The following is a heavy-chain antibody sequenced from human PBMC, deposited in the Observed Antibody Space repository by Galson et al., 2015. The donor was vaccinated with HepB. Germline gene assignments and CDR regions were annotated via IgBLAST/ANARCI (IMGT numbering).Heavy chain of an antibody. CDR3: AKVAILGATPHYFDY. CDR2: ISGSADRT. V-gene: IGHV3-23*01. Sequence: SLRLSCAASGFTFSRYPMGWVRQAPGKGLQWVSAISGSADRTYYADPVKGRFTMSRDMSKNRVFLQMNSLTVGDTAVYNCAKVAILGATPHYFDYLGQGTLVTVS. J-gene: IGHJ4*02. CDR1: GFTFSRYP. D-gene: IGHD3-16*01.